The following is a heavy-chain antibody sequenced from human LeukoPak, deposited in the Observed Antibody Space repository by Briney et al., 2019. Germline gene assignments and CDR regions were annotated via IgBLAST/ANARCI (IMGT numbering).Heavy chain of an antibody. CDR1: GFSFSNYA. CDR2: IIASSGST. CDR3: AKGGYGYVEMGYFDH. V-gene: IGHV3-23*01. J-gene: IGHJ4*02. D-gene: IGHD5-12*01. Sequence: TGGSLRLSCASSGFSFSNYAMGWVRQAPGKGLEWVSLIIASSGSTFYADSVKGRFTISRDNSKNTLYLQMNSLRAEDTAVYYCAKGGYGYVEMGYFDHWGQGTLVTVSS.